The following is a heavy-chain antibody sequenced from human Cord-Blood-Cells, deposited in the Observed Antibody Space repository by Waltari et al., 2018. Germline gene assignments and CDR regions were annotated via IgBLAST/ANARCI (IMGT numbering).Heavy chain of an antibody. Sequence: QVQLVQSGAEVKKPGASVKVSCKASGYTFTGYYMHWVRQAPGQGLEWMGWINPNSGGTNYPQKFQGRVTMTRDTSISTAYMELSRLRSDDTAVYYCARELVATLDAFDIWGQGTMVTVSS. V-gene: IGHV1-2*02. CDR3: ARELVATLDAFDI. CDR2: INPNSGGT. J-gene: IGHJ3*02. D-gene: IGHD5-12*01. CDR1: GYTFTGYY.